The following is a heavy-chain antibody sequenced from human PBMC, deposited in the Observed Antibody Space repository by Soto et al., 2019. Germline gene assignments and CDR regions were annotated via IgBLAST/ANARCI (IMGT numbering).Heavy chain of an antibody. J-gene: IGHJ5*02. Sequence: SETLSLTCAVYGGSFSGYYWSWIRQPPGKGLECIGEINHSGSTNYNPSLKSRVTISVDTSKNQFSLKLSSVTAADTAVYYCARGRGRLGYCSSTSCYGPRRFSFDPWGQGTLVTVSS. CDR3: ARGRGRLGYCSSTSCYGPRRFSFDP. CDR2: INHSGST. CDR1: GGSFSGYY. D-gene: IGHD2-2*01. V-gene: IGHV4-34*01.